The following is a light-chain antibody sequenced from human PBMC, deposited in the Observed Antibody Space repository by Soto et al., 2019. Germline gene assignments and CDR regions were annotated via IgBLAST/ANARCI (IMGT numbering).Light chain of an antibody. Sequence: EVVLTQSPATLSLSPGERATLSCRASQNVRTFLDWYQQKPGQAPRLLIYGASNRATGIPARFSGSGSGTDFTLTISGLEPEDFAVYYCQQHSHWPPWTFGQGTRLEIQ. CDR1: QNVRTF. CDR2: GAS. CDR3: QQHSHWPPWT. J-gene: IGKJ1*01. V-gene: IGKV3-11*01.